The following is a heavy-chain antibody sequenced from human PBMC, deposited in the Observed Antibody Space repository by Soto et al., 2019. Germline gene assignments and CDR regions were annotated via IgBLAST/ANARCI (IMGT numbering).Heavy chain of an antibody. D-gene: IGHD2-21*01. J-gene: IGHJ6*02. V-gene: IGHV1-3*01. CDR2: INAGNGNT. Sequence: GASVKVSCKASGGTFSSYAMHWVRQAPGQRLEWMGWINAGNGNTKYSQKFQGRVTITRDTSAGTAYMELSSLRSEDTAVYYCALLIAYCSGECYSMYGRDVWGEGT. CDR3: ALLIAYCSGECYSMYGRDV. CDR1: GGTFSSYA.